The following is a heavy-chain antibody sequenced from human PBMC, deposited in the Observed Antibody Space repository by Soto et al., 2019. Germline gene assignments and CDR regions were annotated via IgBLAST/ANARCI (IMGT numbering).Heavy chain of an antibody. CDR2: MNPNSGNT. Sequence: QVQLVQSGAEVKKPGASVKVSCKASGYTFSTYDINWVRQATGQGLEWMGWMNPNSGNTGYAQKFQGRVTMTRDTSISAGYMELSILGSEDTAVYCCARGLYCITSRCPRPYYNYGMDLWGKGTTVTVSS. CDR3: ARGLYCITSRCPRPYYNYGMDL. CDR1: GYTFSTYD. D-gene: IGHD2-2*01. J-gene: IGHJ6*04. V-gene: IGHV1-8*01.